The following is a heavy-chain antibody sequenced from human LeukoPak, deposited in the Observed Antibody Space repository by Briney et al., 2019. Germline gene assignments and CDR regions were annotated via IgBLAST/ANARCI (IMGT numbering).Heavy chain of an antibody. V-gene: IGHV3-23*01. J-gene: IGHJ4*02. CDR1: GFTFSSYA. D-gene: IGHD3-22*01. CDR2: ISGSGGST. CDR3: AKGPTITMIVVVAYFDY. Sequence: GGSLRLSCAASGFTFSSYAMSWVRQAPGKGLEWVSAISGSGGSTYYADSVKGRFTISRDNSKNTLYLQMNSLRAEDTAVYYCAKGPTITMIVVVAYFDYWGQGTLVTVSS.